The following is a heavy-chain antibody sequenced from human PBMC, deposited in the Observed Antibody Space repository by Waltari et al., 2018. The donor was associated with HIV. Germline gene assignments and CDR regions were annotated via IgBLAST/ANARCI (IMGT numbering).Heavy chain of an antibody. CDR2: IKGDGSEK. Sequence: EVQLVQSGGGLVQPGGSLTVACAASGFSFNTYWMSWIRQAPGKGLEWVANIKGDGSEKYYVDSLEDRFTISRDNAENSVYLQMNSLGAEDTAVYYCARFFLGRPELDFDYWGQGTLVTVSS. CDR1: GFSFNTYW. V-gene: IGHV3-7*01. CDR3: ARFFLGRPELDFDY. J-gene: IGHJ4*02. D-gene: IGHD1-7*01.